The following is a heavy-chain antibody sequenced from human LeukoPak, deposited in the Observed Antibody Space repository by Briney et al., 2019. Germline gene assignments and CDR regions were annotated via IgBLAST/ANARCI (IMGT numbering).Heavy chain of an antibody. J-gene: IGHJ4*02. Sequence: ASVNVSFTVSGYTLTELSMHWVRQAPGKGLEWMGGFDPEDGETIYAQKFQGRVTMTEDTSTDTAYMELSSLRSEDTAVYYCATDPSATGNYWGQGTLVTVSS. D-gene: IGHD1-26*01. CDR1: GYTLTELS. CDR2: FDPEDGET. CDR3: ATDPSATGNY. V-gene: IGHV1-24*01.